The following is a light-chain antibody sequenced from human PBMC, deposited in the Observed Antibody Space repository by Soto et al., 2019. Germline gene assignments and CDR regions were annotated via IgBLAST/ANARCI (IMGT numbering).Light chain of an antibody. CDR2: TAS. Sequence: DVQVTQYPYSVSASVGDRVTITCRASQGVSTWLAWYQQKPGKAPNLLIYTASSLQSGVPSRFSGSGSGTDFTLTINGLQPEDFATYYCEQAASFPITFGQGTRLEIK. V-gene: IGKV1-12*01. CDR3: EQAASFPIT. J-gene: IGKJ5*01. CDR1: QGVSTW.